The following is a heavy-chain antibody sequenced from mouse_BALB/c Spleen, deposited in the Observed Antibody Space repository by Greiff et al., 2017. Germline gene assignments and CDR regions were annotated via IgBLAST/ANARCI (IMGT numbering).Heavy chain of an antibody. CDR3: ARDGLWNYAMDY. Sequence: EVKVVESGGGLVKPGGSLKLSCAASGFTFSSYAMSWVRQSPEKRLEWVAEISSGGSYTYYPDTVTGRFTISRDNAKNTLYLEMSSLRSEDTAMYYCARDGLWNYAMDYWGQGTSVTVSS. V-gene: IGHV5-9-4*01. J-gene: IGHJ4*01. CDR1: GFTFSSYA. D-gene: IGHD6-1*01. CDR2: ISSGGSYT.